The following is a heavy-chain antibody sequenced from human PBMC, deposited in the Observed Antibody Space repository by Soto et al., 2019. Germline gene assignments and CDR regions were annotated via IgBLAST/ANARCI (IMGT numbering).Heavy chain of an antibody. CDR2: ISGSGGST. J-gene: IGHJ6*02. D-gene: IGHD3-9*01. CDR3: ARTGLRYFDWLLADSYGMDV. CDR1: GFTFSSYA. V-gene: IGHV3-23*01. Sequence: GGSLRLSCAASGFTFSSYAMSWVRQAPGKGLEWVSAISGSGGSTYYADSVKGRFTISRDNSKNTLYLQMNSLRAEDTAVYYCARTGLRYFDWLLADSYGMDVWGQGTTVTVSS.